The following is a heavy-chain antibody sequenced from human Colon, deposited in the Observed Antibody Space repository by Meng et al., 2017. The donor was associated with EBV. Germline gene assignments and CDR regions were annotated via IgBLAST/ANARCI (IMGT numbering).Heavy chain of an antibody. CDR3: ARRRGGSGRDC. J-gene: IGHJ4*02. Sequence: QESGPGLGNPSETLSPTCIGSGGFISSNGYSWDWVRQPPGKGLEWIGAIYHSGSTSYNPSLQSRVTMFVDTSKNQFSLMLTSVTATDTAVYYCARRRGGSGRDCWGQGTLVTVSS. CDR2: IYHSGST. D-gene: IGHD3-10*01. V-gene: IGHV4-39*01. CDR1: GGFISSNGYS.